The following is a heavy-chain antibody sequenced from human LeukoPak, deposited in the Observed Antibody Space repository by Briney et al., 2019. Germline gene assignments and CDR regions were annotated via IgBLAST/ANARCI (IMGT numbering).Heavy chain of an antibody. V-gene: IGHV3-73*01. D-gene: IGHD4-17*01. Sequence: PGGSLRLSCAASGFTFSSYAMSWVRQASGKGLEWVGRIRSKANSYATTYAASVKGRFTISRDDSKNTAYLQMNSLKTEDTAVYYCTSGLSVLRSNNTPVDYWGQGTLVTVSS. J-gene: IGHJ4*02. CDR1: GFTFSSYA. CDR2: IRSKANSYAT. CDR3: TSGLSVLRSNNTPVDY.